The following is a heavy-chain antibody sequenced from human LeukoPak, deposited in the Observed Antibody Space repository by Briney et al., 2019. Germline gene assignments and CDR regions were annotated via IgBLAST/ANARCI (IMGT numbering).Heavy chain of an antibody. CDR2: IYHSGST. CDR3: ASYGDYWWFDP. D-gene: IGHD4-17*01. CDR1: GYSISSGYY. Sequence: KASETLSLTCAVSGYSISSGYYWGWIRQPPGKGLEWIGSIYHSGSTYYNPSLKSRVTISVDTSKNQFSLKLSSVTAADTAVYYCASYGDYWWFDPWGQGTLVTASS. J-gene: IGHJ5*02. V-gene: IGHV4-38-2*01.